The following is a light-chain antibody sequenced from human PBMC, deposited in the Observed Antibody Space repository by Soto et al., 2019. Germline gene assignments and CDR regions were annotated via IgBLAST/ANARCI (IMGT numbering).Light chain of an antibody. CDR1: QSVNSGY. J-gene: IGKJ1*01. CDR2: RTS. V-gene: IGKV3-20*01. CDR3: QQYLAYSRWT. Sequence: EVVLTQSPGTLSLSPGERAILSCRASQSVNSGYLAWYQHKPGQAPKLLIYRTSIRVAGIPDRVSGSGSGTDFTLTISSLEPEDFAVYSCQQYLAYSRWTFGQGTRVEI.